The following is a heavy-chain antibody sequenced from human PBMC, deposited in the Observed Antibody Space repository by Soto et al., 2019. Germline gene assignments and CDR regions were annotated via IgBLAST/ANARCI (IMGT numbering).Heavy chain of an antibody. J-gene: IGHJ4*02. CDR1: GLTFSSYS. D-gene: IGHD5-12*01. CDR3: AKGEGGYRDYDVGYHLDY. CDR2: ISYGGTNK. V-gene: IGHV3-30*18. Sequence: WGSLRLSCAASGLTFSSYSMNWVRQAQGKGLEWVAVISYGGTNKYYADSVKGRFTISRDNSKNTLYLQMNSLRVEDTAVYYCAKGEGGYRDYDVGYHLDYWGQGTLVTVSS.